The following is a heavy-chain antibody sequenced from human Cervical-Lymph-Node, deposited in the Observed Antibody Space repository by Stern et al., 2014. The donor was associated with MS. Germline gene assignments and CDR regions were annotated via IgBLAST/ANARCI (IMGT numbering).Heavy chain of an antibody. CDR3: AKDGYNY. D-gene: IGHD5-24*01. J-gene: IGHJ4*02. CDR2: IIPNNGDT. CDR1: GYTFNGYY. Sequence: QVQLVQSGAEVKKPGASVKVSCKASGYTFNGYYIHWVRQAPGQGLEWMGWIIPNNGDTNYAQNFQGRVTMTRDTFIHTPYMELSRLRSDDTAVYYCAKDGYNYWGQGTLVTVSS. V-gene: IGHV1-2*02.